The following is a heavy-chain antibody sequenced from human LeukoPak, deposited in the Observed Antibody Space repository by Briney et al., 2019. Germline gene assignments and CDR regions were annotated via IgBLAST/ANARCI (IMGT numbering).Heavy chain of an antibody. CDR3: ARDLTTVTTVLGSGYYYMDV. D-gene: IGHD4-11*01. Sequence: GGSLRLSCAASGFTFSSYSMNWVRQAPGKGLEWVSSISSSSSYIYYADSVKGRFTISRDNAKNSLYLQMNSLRAEDTAVYYCARDLTTVTTVLGSGYYYMDVWGKGTTVTVSS. CDR1: GFTFSSYS. J-gene: IGHJ6*03. CDR2: ISSSSSYI. V-gene: IGHV3-21*01.